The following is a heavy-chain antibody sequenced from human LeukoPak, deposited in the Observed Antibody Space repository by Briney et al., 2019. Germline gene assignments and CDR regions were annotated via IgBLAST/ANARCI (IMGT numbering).Heavy chain of an antibody. CDR2: ISGDGVST. CDR1: GLPIAEFA. V-gene: IGHV3-43*02. J-gene: IGHJ4*02. CDR3: AKESGKFDY. Sequence: RRSLRHSRVPSGLPIAEFAMCRGCQAPEKGLEWVSLISGDGVSTFYADSVKGRFSISRDNSKNSLYLEMNSLRTEDAAMYYCAKESGKFDYWGQGTLVAVSS.